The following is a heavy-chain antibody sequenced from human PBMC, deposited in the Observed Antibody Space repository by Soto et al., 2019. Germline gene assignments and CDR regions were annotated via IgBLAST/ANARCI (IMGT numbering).Heavy chain of an antibody. CDR3: ARERKFDFWRKGLDV. J-gene: IGHJ6*02. V-gene: IGHV1-8*01. D-gene: IGHD3-3*01. CDR1: GYTITTYD. CDR2: MDPNSGST. Sequence: ASVKVSCNASGYTITTYDIDWVRQAPGQGLEWLGWMDPNSGSTGYAQNFQGRITMTRNIPRNTAHMELSSLQSEDTAVYYCARERKFDFWRKGLDVWGQGTTVTVSS.